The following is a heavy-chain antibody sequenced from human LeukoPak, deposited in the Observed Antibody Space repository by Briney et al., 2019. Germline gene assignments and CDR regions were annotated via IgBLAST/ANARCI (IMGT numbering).Heavy chain of an antibody. CDR3: ATLGDRYCSSTSCYTGFDY. J-gene: IGHJ4*02. Sequence: PSETLSLTCTVSGGSLSSYYWSWIRQPPGKGLEWIGYIYYSGSTNYNPSLKSRVTISVDTSKNQFSLKLSSVTAADTAVYYCATLGDRYCSSTSCYTGFDYRGQGTLVTVSS. CDR2: IYYSGST. D-gene: IGHD2-2*02. V-gene: IGHV4-59*01. CDR1: GGSLSSYY.